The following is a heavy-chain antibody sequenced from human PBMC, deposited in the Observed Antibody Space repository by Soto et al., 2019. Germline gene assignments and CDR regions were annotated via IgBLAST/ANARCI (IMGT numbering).Heavy chain of an antibody. CDR1: GFTFSSYS. J-gene: IGHJ6*03. CDR2: ISSSSSTI. D-gene: IGHD2-2*01. Sequence: GGSLRLSCAASGFTFSSYSMNWVRQAPGKGLEWVSYISSSSSTIYYADSVKGRFTISRDNAKNSLYLQMNSLRAEDTAVYYCARAFCSSTRCFVGYYYYMDVWGKGTTVTVSS. V-gene: IGHV3-48*01. CDR3: ARAFCSSTRCFVGYYYYMDV.